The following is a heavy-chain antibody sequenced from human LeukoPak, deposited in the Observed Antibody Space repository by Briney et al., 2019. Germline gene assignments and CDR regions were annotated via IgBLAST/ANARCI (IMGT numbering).Heavy chain of an antibody. Sequence: GGSLRLSCAASGFILSNYGMHWVRQAPGKRLEWVAVIWNDGSETFHADSVKGRFRIARDNSKNTLYLQMNGLRAEDTAVYFCARDMGRAWYGPPDYWGQGTLVTVSS. CDR3: ARDMGRAWYGPPDY. CDR2: IWNDGSET. V-gene: IGHV3-33*01. CDR1: GFILSNYG. D-gene: IGHD6-13*01. J-gene: IGHJ4*02.